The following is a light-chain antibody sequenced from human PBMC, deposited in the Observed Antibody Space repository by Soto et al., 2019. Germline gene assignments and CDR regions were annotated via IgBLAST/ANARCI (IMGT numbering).Light chain of an antibody. V-gene: IGKV3-11*01. CDR1: QTVSSK. CDR3: LKRLSLPRE. CDR2: DTS. Sequence: EIVLTQAPASLSSSPGERDTLSCRASQTVSSKLAWYQHKPGQAPRLLIYDTSNRATGIPARFSGSGSVTDFTLTISSLESLDFAASYCLKRLSLPREFGQGTKVDI. J-gene: IGKJ1*01.